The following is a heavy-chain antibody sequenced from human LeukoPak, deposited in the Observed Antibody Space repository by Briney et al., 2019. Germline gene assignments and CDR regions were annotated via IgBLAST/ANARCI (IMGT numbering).Heavy chain of an antibody. CDR3: ARHQPTALTTIDY. V-gene: IGHV4-39*01. CDR1: GGSISLIGYY. D-gene: IGHD4-11*01. Sequence: SETLSLTCTVSGGSISLIGYYWGWIRQPLGKGLEWIGTIYYSGSTYYNPSLKSRVTISVDTSKNQFSLKVNSVTAADTAVYFCARHQPTALTTIDYWGQGTLVTVSS. J-gene: IGHJ4*02. CDR2: IYYSGST.